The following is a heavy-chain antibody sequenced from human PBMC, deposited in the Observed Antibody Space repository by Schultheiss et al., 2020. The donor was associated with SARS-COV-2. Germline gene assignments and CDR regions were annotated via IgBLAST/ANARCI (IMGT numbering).Heavy chain of an antibody. J-gene: IGHJ4*02. CDR1: GFTFSNYA. CDR2: ISGSGGST. CDR3: AKVRPLGVTKGGDY. D-gene: IGHD2-21*02. V-gene: IGHV3-23*01. Sequence: GGSLRLSCAASGFTFSNYAMSWVRQAPGKGLEWVSAISGSGGSTYYADSVKGRFTISRDNSKNTLYLQMNSLRAEDTAVYYCAKVRPLGVTKGGDYWGQGTLVTVSS.